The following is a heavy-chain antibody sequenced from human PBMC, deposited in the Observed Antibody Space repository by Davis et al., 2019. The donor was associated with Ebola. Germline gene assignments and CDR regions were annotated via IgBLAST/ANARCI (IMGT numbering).Heavy chain of an antibody. D-gene: IGHD2-2*02. CDR3: ARDPLGYTDDNDY. V-gene: IGHV3-48*01. CDR2: ITGNSITI. J-gene: IGHJ4*02. CDR1: GFTFSSYS. Sequence: GESLKISCAASGFTFSSYSMNWVRQAPGKGLEWLSYITGNSITIYNADPVKGRFTISRDNSKNTVYLQMNSLRTEDTAVYYCARDPLGYTDDNDYWGQGTLVTVSS.